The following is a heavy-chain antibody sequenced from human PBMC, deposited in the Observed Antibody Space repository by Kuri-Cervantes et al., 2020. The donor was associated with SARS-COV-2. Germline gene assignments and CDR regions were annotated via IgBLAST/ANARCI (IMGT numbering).Heavy chain of an antibody. CDR1: GYTFTGYY. J-gene: IGHJ4*02. Sequence: ASVKVSCKASGYTFTGYYMHWVRQAPGQGLEWMGRINPNSGGTNYAQKFQGRVTMTRDTSISTAYMELSSLRSEDTAVYYCARGGLLWFGELPPWGQGTLVTVSS. D-gene: IGHD3-10*01. V-gene: IGHV1-2*06. CDR2: INPNSGGT. CDR3: ARGGLLWFGELPP.